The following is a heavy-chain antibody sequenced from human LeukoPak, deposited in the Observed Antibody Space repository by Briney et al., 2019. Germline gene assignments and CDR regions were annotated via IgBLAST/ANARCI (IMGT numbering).Heavy chain of an antibody. V-gene: IGHV3-23*01. CDR3: ASDCTNGVCYSY. Sequence: PGGSLRLSCAASGFTFSSYAMSWVRQAPGKGLQWVSAISGSGGSTYYADSVKGRFTISRDNSKNTLYLQMNSLRAEDTAVYYCASDCTNGVCYSYWGQGTLVTVSS. J-gene: IGHJ4*02. CDR1: GFTFSSYA. D-gene: IGHD2-8*01. CDR2: ISGSGGST.